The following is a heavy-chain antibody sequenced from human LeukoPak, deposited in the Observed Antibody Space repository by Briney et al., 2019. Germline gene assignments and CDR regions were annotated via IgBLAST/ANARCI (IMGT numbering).Heavy chain of an antibody. D-gene: IGHD3-10*01. CDR1: GFTFNSYA. J-gene: IGHJ4*02. Sequence: GGSLRLSCAASGFTFNSYAMHWVRQAPGKGLEWVAVIWYDGSNKYYADSVKGRFTISRDNSKNTLYLQMNSLRAEDTAVYYCARSLYYYGSGSYYNGLDYWGQGTLVTVSS. V-gene: IGHV3-30*07. CDR2: IWYDGSNK. CDR3: ARSLYYYGSGSYYNGLDY.